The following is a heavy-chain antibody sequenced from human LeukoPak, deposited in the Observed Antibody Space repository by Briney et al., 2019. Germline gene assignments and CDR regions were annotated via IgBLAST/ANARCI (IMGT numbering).Heavy chain of an antibody. CDR3: ASSGWYEGGID. V-gene: IGHV4-38-2*02. Sequence: SETLSLTCTVSPYSITNAYYWGWIRQPPGKGLEWIASIYHSGNTYYNPSLKSRVTISVDTSKNQFSLHLSSVTAADTAVYYCASSGWYEGGIDWGQGTLVTVSS. J-gene: IGHJ4*02. CDR1: PYSITNAYY. D-gene: IGHD6-19*01. CDR2: IYHSGNT.